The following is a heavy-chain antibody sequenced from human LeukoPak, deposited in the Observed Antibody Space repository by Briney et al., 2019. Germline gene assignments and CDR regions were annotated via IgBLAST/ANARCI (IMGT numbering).Heavy chain of an antibody. Sequence: ASVKVSCKASGYIYTGYYMHWVRQAPGQGLEWMGWNNPNSGGTNYAQKFQGRVTMTRDTSISTAYMELSRLRSDDTAVYYCARGGPTYYDILTGYYTLDYWGQGTLVTVSS. CDR1: GYIYTGYY. CDR2: NNPNSGGT. J-gene: IGHJ4*02. CDR3: ARGGPTYYDILTGYYTLDY. D-gene: IGHD3-9*01. V-gene: IGHV1-2*02.